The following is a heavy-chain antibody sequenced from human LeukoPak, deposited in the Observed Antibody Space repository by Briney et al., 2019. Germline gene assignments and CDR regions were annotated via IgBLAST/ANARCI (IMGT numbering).Heavy chain of an antibody. J-gene: IGHJ2*01. D-gene: IGHD3-3*01. Sequence: GGSLRLSCAASGFTFSSYAMGWVRQAPGKGLEWVSAISGSGGSTYYADSVKGRFTISRDNSKNTLYLQMNSLRAEDTAVYYCAKDRDFWSGLSDLWGRGTLVTVSS. CDR2: ISGSGGST. CDR3: AKDRDFWSGLSDL. V-gene: IGHV3-23*01. CDR1: GFTFSSYA.